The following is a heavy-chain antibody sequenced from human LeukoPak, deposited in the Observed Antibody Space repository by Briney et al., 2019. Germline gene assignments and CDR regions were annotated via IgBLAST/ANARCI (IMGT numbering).Heavy chain of an antibody. CDR2: MKQDGSEK. D-gene: IGHD3-16*02. CDR1: GFTFSSYW. V-gene: IGHV3-7*01. Sequence: GGSLRLSCAASGFTFSSYWMSWVRQAPGKGLEWVANMKQDGSEKYYVDSVKGRFTISRDNAKNSLYLQMNSLRAEDTAVYYCARDYSDYVWGSYRFGYWGQGTLVTVSS. CDR3: ARDYSDYVWGSYRFGY. J-gene: IGHJ4*02.